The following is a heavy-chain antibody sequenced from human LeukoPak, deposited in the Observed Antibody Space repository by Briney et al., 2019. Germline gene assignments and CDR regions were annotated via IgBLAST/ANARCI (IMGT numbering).Heavy chain of an antibody. V-gene: IGHV1-2*02. J-gene: IGHJ3*02. D-gene: IGHD3-16*01. Sequence: ASVKVSCKASANILTGYYMHWVRQAPGQGLEWMGWINPNRGGTNYAQQFHGRVTMTRDTSISTAYMQLSRLTSDDTAVYFCARLGSSDIWGQGTMVTVSS. CDR2: INPNRGGT. CDR3: ARLGSSDI. CDR1: ANILTGYY.